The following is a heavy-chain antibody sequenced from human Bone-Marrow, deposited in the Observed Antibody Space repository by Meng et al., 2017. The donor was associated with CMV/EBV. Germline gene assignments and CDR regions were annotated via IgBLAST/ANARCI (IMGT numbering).Heavy chain of an antibody. CDR1: GFSFSTSGVG. D-gene: IGHD3-9*01. Sequence: SGPTLVKPTQTLTLTCTFSGFSFSTSGVGVGWIRQPPGKALEWLALIYWNDDKHYSPSLKSRLTITKDTSKDQVVLTLTNMDPVDTATYYCAHRRLWDPDWEHYFDCWGQEALVTVSS. V-gene: IGHV2-5*01. CDR3: AHRRLWDPDWEHYFDC. J-gene: IGHJ4*02. CDR2: IYWNDDK.